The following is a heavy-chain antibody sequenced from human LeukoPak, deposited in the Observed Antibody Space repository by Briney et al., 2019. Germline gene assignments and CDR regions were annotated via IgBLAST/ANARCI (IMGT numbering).Heavy chain of an antibody. CDR1: GGTFSSYA. D-gene: IGHD1-26*01. J-gene: IGHJ4*02. V-gene: IGHV1-69*04. CDR3: ARVSGSYFSSDY. CDR2: IIPILGIA. Sequence: GASVKVSCKASGGTFSSYAISWVRQAPGQGLEWMGRIIPILGIANYAQKFQGRVTITADKSTSTAYMELSSLRSEDTAVYYCARVSGSYFSSDYWGQGTLVTVSS.